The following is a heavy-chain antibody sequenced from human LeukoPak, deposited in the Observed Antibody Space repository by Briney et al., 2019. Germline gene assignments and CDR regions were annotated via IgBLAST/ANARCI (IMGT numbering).Heavy chain of an antibody. Sequence: SGTLSLTCAVSGGSISSSNWWSWVRPPPGKGLEWIGEINHSGSTNYDPSLKSRVTISVDTPQNQFSLRLSSVTAADTAIYYCAGDSTVSTPYDYYYYMDVWGKGTTVTVSS. CDR2: INHSGST. J-gene: IGHJ6*03. CDR1: GGSISSSNW. V-gene: IGHV4-4*02. CDR3: AGDSTVSTPYDYYYYMDV. D-gene: IGHD4-11*01.